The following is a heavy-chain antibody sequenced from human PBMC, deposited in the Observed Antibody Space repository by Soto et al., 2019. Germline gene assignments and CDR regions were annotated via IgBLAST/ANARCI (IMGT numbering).Heavy chain of an antibody. V-gene: IGHV6-1*01. D-gene: IGHD3-22*01. CDR3: ARDKHYYFKRGIGFDF. Sequence: SQTLSLTCAISGDSVSSNGAAWNWIRQSPSRGLEWLGRTYYRSKWYNDYAVSVKSRITINPDTSKSQFSLQLNSVTPEDTAVYYCARDKHYYFKRGIGFDFWGQGILVTVSS. CDR2: TYYRSKWYN. J-gene: IGHJ5*01. CDR1: GDSVSSNGAA.